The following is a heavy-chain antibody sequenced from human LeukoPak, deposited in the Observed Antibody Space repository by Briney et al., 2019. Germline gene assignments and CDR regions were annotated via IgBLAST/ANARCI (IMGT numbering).Heavy chain of an antibody. CDR2: ISSSGDRA. D-gene: IGHD4-17*01. Sequence: PGGSLRLSCAASGFSLSSHAVSWVRQASGKGLEWVSSISSSGDRAYYADSVKGRLTISRDNPKNTLLLQMNSLRAEDTAIYYCARDIYGDYGGVDYWGQGILVTVSS. V-gene: IGHV3-23*01. CDR3: ARDIYGDYGGVDY. J-gene: IGHJ4*02. CDR1: GFSLSSHA.